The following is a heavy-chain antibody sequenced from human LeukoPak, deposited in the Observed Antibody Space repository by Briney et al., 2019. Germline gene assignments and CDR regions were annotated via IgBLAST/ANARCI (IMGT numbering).Heavy chain of an antibody. CDR1: GFTFRDSW. J-gene: IGHJ4*02. CDR2: IKFDGTEK. D-gene: IGHD1-26*01. CDR3: ARGGGYSERFDY. V-gene: IGHV3-7*01. Sequence: PGGSLRLSCAVSGFTFRDSWMTWVRQAPGKGLEWVATIKFDGTEKQYVASVRGRFTISRANAENSMFLRMESLSPEDTAVYYCARGGGYSERFDYWGQGTLVTVSS.